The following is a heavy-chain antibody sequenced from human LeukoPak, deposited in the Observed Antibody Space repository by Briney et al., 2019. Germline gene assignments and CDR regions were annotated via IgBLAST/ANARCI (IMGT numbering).Heavy chain of an antibody. Sequence: ASVKVSCKASGYTFTGYYMHWVRQAPGQGLEWMGWINPNSGGTNYAQKFQGRVTMTRDTSISTAYMELSSLRSDDTAVFYCARAGGYKYGYGYYFDYWGQGTLVTVTS. V-gene: IGHV1-2*02. J-gene: IGHJ4*02. CDR1: GYTFTGYY. CDR2: INPNSGGT. CDR3: ARAGGYKYGYGYYFDY. D-gene: IGHD5-18*01.